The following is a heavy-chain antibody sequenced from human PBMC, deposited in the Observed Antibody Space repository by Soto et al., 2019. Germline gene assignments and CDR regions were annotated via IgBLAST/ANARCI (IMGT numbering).Heavy chain of an antibody. CDR3: ARVSNIYYGSLDF. CDR1: GVSFSDYY. V-gene: IGHV4-34*01. D-gene: IGHD3-3*01. J-gene: IGHJ4*02. Sequence: NLSLTCAVYGVSFSDYYWSWIRQPPGRGLEWIGEINNSGSTNYNPSLKSRVTISVDPSKNHFSLKLSSVTAADTAVYFCARVSNIYYGSLDFWGQGTLVTVSS. CDR2: INNSGST.